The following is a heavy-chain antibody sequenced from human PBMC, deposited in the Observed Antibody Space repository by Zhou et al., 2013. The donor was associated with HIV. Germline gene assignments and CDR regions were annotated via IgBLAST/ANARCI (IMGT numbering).Heavy chain of an antibody. D-gene: IGHD6-19*01. CDR2: ISWNSGSI. V-gene: IGHV3-9*01. CDR3: AKDSVYATEIAVAGTFDY. Sequence: EVQLVESGGGLVQPGRSLRLSCAASGFTFDDYAMHWVRQAPGKGLEWVSGISWNSGSIGYADSVKGRFTISRDNAKNSLYLQMNSLRAEDTALYYCAKDSVYATEIAVAGTFDYWGQGTLVTVSS. CDR1: GFTFDDYA. J-gene: IGHJ4*02.